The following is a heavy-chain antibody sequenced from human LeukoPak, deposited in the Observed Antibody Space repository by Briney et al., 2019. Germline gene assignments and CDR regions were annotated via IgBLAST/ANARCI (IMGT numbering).Heavy chain of an antibody. Sequence: SETLSLTCTVSGGSVSSGSYFWTWIRQSPGKRLEYVGYIYDSGRTNYNPSLKSRVTISKDTSKNQFSLKLSSVTAADTAVYYCARTGGSYKGVYFDYWGQGTLVTVSS. CDR1: GGSVSSGSYF. V-gene: IGHV4-61*01. D-gene: IGHD1-26*01. CDR2: IYDSGRT. CDR3: ARTGGSYKGVYFDY. J-gene: IGHJ4*02.